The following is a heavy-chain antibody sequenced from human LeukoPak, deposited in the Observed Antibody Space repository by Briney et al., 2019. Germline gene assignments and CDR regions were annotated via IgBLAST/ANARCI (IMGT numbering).Heavy chain of an antibody. V-gene: IGHV3-23*01. J-gene: IGHJ4*02. CDR2: IGGSGAST. CDR1: GFIFSNYA. Sequence: GGSLRLSCAASGFIFSNYAMTWVRQAPGKGLEWVLAIGGSGASTYYADSVKGRFTISRDNSKNTVYLQMNSLRAEDTAVYYCAKNSARTTVTTGLSYWGQGTLVTVSS. CDR3: AKNSARTTVTTGLSY. D-gene: IGHD4-17*01.